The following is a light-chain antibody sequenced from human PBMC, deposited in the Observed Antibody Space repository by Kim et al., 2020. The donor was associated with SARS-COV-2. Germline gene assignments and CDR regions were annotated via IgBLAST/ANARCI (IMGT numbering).Light chain of an antibody. V-gene: IGKV1-5*01. J-gene: IGKJ1*01. CDR3: QQYNTYS. Sequence: LSAYVGDRVTIPCQASQFISSWLAWYQQKPGKAPQLLIYGASRLESGVASRFSGSGSGTEFTLTISSLQPDDSATYYCQQYNTYSFGQGTKVDIK. CDR2: GAS. CDR1: QFISSW.